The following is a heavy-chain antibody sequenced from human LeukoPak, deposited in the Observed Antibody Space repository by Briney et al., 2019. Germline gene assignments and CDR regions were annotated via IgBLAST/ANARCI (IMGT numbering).Heavy chain of an antibody. CDR2: IYSGGST. Sequence: GGSLRLSCAASGFTVSSNYMSWVRQAPGKGLEWVSVIYSGGSTYCADSVKGRFTISRDNAKNTVYLQMNSLRAEDTAVYYCARSWASGWYWFDYWGQGTLVTVSS. CDR3: ARSWASGWYWFDY. CDR1: GFTVSSNY. V-gene: IGHV3-53*01. D-gene: IGHD6-13*01. J-gene: IGHJ4*02.